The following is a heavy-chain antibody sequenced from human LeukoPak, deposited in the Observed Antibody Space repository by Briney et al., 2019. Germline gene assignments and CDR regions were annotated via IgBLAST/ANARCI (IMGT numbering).Heavy chain of an antibody. CDR3: ARAAAGTGYYFDY. V-gene: IGHV1-69*06. CDR1: GGTFSSYA. CDR2: FIPIFGTA. J-gene: IGHJ4*02. D-gene: IGHD6-13*01. Sequence: SVKVFCKASGGTFSSYAISWVRQAPGQGLEWMGGFIPIFGTANYAQKFQGRVTITADKSTSTAYMELSSLRSEDTAVYYCARAAAGTGYYFDYWGQGTLVTVSS.